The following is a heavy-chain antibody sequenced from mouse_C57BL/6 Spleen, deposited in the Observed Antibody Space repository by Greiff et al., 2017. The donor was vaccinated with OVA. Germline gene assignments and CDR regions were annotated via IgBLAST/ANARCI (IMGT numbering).Heavy chain of an antibody. V-gene: IGHV1-47*01. CDR1: GYTFTTYP. CDR2: FHPYNDDT. Sequence: VQRVESGAELVKPGASVKMSCKASGYTFTTYPIEWMKQNHGKSLEWIGNFHPYNDDTKYNEKFKGKATLTVEKSSSTVYLELSRLTSDDSAVYYCARQNSYYYGSSLYYAMDYWGQGTSVTVSS. D-gene: IGHD1-1*01. J-gene: IGHJ4*01. CDR3: ARQNSYYYGSSLYYAMDY.